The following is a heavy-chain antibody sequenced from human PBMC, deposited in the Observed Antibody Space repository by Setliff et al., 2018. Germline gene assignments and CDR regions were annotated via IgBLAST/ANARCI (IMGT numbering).Heavy chain of an antibody. J-gene: IGHJ4*02. CDR2: ISVYSGNT. CDR1: GGTFSSHT. Sequence: ASVKVSCKASGGTFSSHTISWVRQAPGQGLEWLGWISVYSGNTDYAQNFQGRVTMTADTSTSTAYMELRSLTSDDTAVYYCARRPRAVYGSGRRNWFLDYWGQGTLVTVSS. V-gene: IGHV1-18*01. CDR3: ARRPRAVYGSGRRNWFLDY. D-gene: IGHD3-10*01.